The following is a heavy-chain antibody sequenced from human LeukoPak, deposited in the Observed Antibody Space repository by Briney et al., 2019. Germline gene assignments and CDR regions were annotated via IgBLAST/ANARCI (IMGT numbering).Heavy chain of an antibody. V-gene: IGHV4-39*07. Sequence: SETLSLTCTVSGGSISSSSYYWGWIRQPPGKGLEWIGSIYYSGSTYYNPSLKSRVTISVDTSKNQFSLKLSSVTAADTAVYFCARDLRAAAAADLYYYYMDVWGKGTTVTISS. J-gene: IGHJ6*03. CDR3: ARDLRAAAAADLYYYYMDV. CDR2: IYYSGST. CDR1: GGSISSSSYY. D-gene: IGHD6-13*01.